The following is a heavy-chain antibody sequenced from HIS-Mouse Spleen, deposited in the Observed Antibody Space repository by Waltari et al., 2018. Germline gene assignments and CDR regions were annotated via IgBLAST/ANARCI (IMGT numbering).Heavy chain of an antibody. Sequence: QLQLQESGPGLVKPSETLSLTCPVSGGSISSSSYYWGWIRQPPGKGLEWIGSIYYSGSTYYKPSLKSRVTISVDTSKNQFSLKLSSVTAADTAVYYCAREIPYSSSWYDWYFDLWGRGTLVTVSS. CDR2: IYYSGST. CDR1: GGSISSSSYY. D-gene: IGHD6-13*01. CDR3: AREIPYSSSWYDWYFDL. V-gene: IGHV4-39*07. J-gene: IGHJ2*01.